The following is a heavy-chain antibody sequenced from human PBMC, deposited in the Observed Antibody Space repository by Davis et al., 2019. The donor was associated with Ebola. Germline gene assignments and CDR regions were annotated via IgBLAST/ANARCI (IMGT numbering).Heavy chain of an antibody. D-gene: IGHD4-17*01. CDR3: ARDLGTVTTRGDY. V-gene: IGHV1-69*13. J-gene: IGHJ4*02. CDR2: IIPIFGTA. Sequence: SVKVSCKASGGTFSSYAISWVRQAPGQGLEWMGGIIPIFGTANYAQKFQGRITITADESTSTAYMELSSLRSEDTAVYYCARDLGTVTTRGDYWGQGTLVTVSS. CDR1: GGTFSSYA.